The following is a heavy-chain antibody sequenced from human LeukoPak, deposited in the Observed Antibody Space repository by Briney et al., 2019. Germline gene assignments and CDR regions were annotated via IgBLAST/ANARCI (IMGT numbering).Heavy chain of an antibody. V-gene: IGHV4-31*03. Sequence: KTSQTLSLTCTVSGGSISSGGYYWSWIRQHPGKGLEWIGYIYYSGSTYYNPSLKSRVTISVDTSKNQFSLKLSSVTAADTAVYYCARGISVVPAAMYWFDPWAREPWSPSPQ. CDR3: ARGISVVPAAMYWFDP. CDR2: IYYSGST. J-gene: IGHJ5*02. D-gene: IGHD2-2*01. CDR1: GGSISSGGYY.